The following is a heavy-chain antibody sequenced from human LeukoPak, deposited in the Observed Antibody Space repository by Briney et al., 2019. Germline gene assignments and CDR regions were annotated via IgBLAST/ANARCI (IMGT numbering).Heavy chain of an antibody. D-gene: IGHD1-26*01. CDR2: ISPNSGGT. Sequence: ASVKVSCKASGYTFTGYYMHWVRQAPGQGLEWMGWISPNSGGTNYAQKFQGRVTMTRDTSITTAYMELSRLSSDDTAVYYCAREKEVGATEMLDYWGQGTLVTVSS. J-gene: IGHJ4*02. CDR1: GYTFTGYY. CDR3: AREKEVGATEMLDY. V-gene: IGHV1-2*02.